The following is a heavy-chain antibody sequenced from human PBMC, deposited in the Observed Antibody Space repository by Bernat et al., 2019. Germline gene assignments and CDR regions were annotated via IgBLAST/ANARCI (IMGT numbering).Heavy chain of an antibody. Sequence: EVQLLESGGGLVQPGGSLRLSCAASAFTFSSYAMSWVRQAPGKGLEWVSTGSSSGGSTYYADSVKGRFSISRDNSKNTLYLQMNSLRAEDTAVYYCAKGVYGIGGFDYWGQGTLVTVSS. CDR3: AKGVYGIGGFDY. J-gene: IGHJ4*02. V-gene: IGHV3-23*01. CDR2: GSSSGGST. CDR1: AFTFSSYA. D-gene: IGHD5/OR15-5a*01.